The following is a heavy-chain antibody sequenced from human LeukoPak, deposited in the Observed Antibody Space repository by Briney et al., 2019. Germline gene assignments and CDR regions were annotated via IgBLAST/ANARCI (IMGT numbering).Heavy chain of an antibody. CDR3: ANVPTRSSTCN. CDR2: ISYDGSNK. V-gene: IGHV3-30*18. Sequence: GGSLRLSCAASGFTFSSYGMHWVRQAPGKGLEWVAVISYDGSNKYYADSVKGRFTISRDNSKNTLYLQMNSLRAEDTAVYYCANVPTRSSTCNWGQGTLVTVSS. J-gene: IGHJ4*02. CDR1: GFTFSSYG. D-gene: IGHD2-2*01.